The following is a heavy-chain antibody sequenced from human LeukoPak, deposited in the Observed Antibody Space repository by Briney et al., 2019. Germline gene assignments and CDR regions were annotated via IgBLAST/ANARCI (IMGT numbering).Heavy chain of an antibody. CDR3: AGGGYYDTSGSKDGFHV. CDR2: VSYTGRT. D-gene: IGHD3-22*01. CDR1: GGPLSGHY. V-gene: IGHV4-59*08. J-gene: IGHJ3*01. Sequence: SETLSLTCTVFGGPLSGHYWSWIRQPPGKRLEWIGYVSYTGRTKYNPSLQSRVTISIDTSKSQFSLTVNSVTAADTAVYYCAGGGYYDTSGSKDGFHVWGQGTRVTVSS.